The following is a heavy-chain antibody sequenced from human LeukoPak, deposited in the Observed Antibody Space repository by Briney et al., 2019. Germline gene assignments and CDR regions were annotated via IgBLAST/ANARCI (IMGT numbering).Heavy chain of an antibody. J-gene: IGHJ4*02. Sequence: GGSLRLSCAASGFTVSSNYMSWVRQTPGKGLEWVSVIYSGGSTYYADSVKGRFTISRDNAKNSLYLQVNSLRAEDTAVYYCARRPEWGSGSYLHFDYWGQGTLVTVSS. CDR1: GFTVSSNY. V-gene: IGHV3-53*01. D-gene: IGHD3-10*01. CDR3: ARRPEWGSGSYLHFDY. CDR2: IYSGGST.